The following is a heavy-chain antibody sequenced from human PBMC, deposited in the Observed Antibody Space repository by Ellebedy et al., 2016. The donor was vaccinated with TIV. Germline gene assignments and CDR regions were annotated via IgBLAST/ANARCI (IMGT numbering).Heavy chain of an antibody. J-gene: IGHJ3*02. CDR1: GFSLSTSGMC. V-gene: IGHV2-70*01. CDR3: ARILKWGGGDCYAAFDI. D-gene: IGHD2-21*01. Sequence: SGPTLVXPTQTLTLTCTFSGFSLSTSGMCVSWIRQPPGKALEWLALIDWDDDKYYSTSLKTRLTISKDTSKNQVVLTMTNMDPVDTATYYCARILKWGGGDCYAAFDIWGQGTMVTVSS. CDR2: IDWDDDK.